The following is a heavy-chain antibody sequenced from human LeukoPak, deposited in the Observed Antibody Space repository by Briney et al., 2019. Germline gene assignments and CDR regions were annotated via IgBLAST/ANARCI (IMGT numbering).Heavy chain of an antibody. CDR3: ARTASMVTTVIDY. V-gene: IGHV4-59*12. CDR1: RGSINGYY. D-gene: IGHD4-17*01. J-gene: IGHJ4*02. Sequence: SETLSLTCTVPRGSINGYYWSWIRQPPGKGLERIAYIDYSGNTDYNPSLKSRVTISIDTSKNQFSLKVRSVTAADSAIYYCARTASMVTTVIDYWGQGTLVTVSS. CDR2: IDYSGNT.